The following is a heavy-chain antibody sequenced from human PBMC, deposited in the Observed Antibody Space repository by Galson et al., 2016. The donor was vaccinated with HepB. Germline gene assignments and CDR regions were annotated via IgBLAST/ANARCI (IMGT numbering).Heavy chain of an antibody. CDR3: ARDPTITTFGVIITFDY. CDR1: GFSFNYYG. V-gene: IGHV3-33*01. Sequence: SLRLSCAASGFSFNYYGMHWVRQAPGKGLEWVAVIWYDGSNEYYADSVKGRFTISRDTSNNTLFLQMNSLRADDTAVYYCARDPTITTFGVIITFDYWGQGVLVTVPS. D-gene: IGHD3-3*01. J-gene: IGHJ4*02. CDR2: IWYDGSNE.